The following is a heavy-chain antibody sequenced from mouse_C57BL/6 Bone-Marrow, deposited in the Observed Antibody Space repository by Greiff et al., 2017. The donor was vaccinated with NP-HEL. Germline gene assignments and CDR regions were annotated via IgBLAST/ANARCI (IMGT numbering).Heavy chain of an antibody. V-gene: IGHV1-61*01. CDR2: IYPSDSET. D-gene: IGHD1-1*01. J-gene: IGHJ4*01. CDR1: GYTFTSYW. Sequence: VKLQQPGAELVRPGSSVKLSCKASGYTFTSYWMDWVKQRPGQGLEWIGNIYPSDSETHYNQKFKDKATLTVDKSSSTAYMQLSSLTSEDSAVYYCARGGRYYDGSDAMDYWCQGTSVTVSS. CDR3: ARGGRYYDGSDAMDY.